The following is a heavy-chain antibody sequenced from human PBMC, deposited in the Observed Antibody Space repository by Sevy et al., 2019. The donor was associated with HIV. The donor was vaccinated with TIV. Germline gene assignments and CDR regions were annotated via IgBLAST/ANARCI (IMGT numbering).Heavy chain of an antibody. CDR1: GDSIKSSTYY. Sequence: SETLSLTCTVSGDSIKSSTYYWGWTRQPPGKGLECIGSIHSGGTTYYNPSLKSRVTISVDTSKNQFSLKLTSVTATDTAVYYCARHRYYYDSGAYYLPDYWDQGTLVTVSS. CDR3: ARHRYYYDSGAYYLPDY. CDR2: IHSGGTT. D-gene: IGHD3-22*01. J-gene: IGHJ4*02. V-gene: IGHV4-39*01.